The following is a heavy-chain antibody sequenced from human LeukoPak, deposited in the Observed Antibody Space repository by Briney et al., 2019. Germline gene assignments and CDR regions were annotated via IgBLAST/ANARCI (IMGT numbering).Heavy chain of an antibody. J-gene: IGHJ5*02. D-gene: IGHD6-13*01. CDR1: GGTFSSYA. V-gene: IGHV1-69*13. CDR3: ARDLSVESSSWLNWFDP. Sequence: SVKVSCKASGGTFSSYAISWVRQAPGQGLEWMGGIIPIFGTANYAQKFQGRVTITADESTSTAYMELSSLRSEDTAVYYCARDLSVESSSWLNWFDPWGQGTPVTVSS. CDR2: IIPIFGTA.